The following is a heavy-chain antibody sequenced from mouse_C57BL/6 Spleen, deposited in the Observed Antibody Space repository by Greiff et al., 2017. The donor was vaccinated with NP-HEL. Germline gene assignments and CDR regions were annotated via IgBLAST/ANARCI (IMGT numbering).Heavy chain of an antibody. J-gene: IGHJ2*01. D-gene: IGHD3-2*02. CDR2: INPSTGGT. V-gene: IGHV1-42*01. CDR1: GYSFTGYY. CDR3: ARRGGTAQGYFDY. Sequence: VQLQQSGPELVKPGASVKISCKASGYSFTGYYMNWVKQSPEKSLEWIGEINPSTGGTTYNQKFKAKATLTVDKSSSTAYMQLKRLTSEDSAVYYCARRGGTAQGYFDYWGQGTTLTVSS.